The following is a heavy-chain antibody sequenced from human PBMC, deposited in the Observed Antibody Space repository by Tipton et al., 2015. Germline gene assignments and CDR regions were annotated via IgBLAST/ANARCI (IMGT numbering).Heavy chain of an antibody. CDR1: GFTFSSYG. V-gene: IGHV3-30*18. J-gene: IGHJ4*02. CDR2: ISYDENNQ. CDR3: AKDKSASTSAY. Sequence: SLRLSCAVSGFTFSSYGMNWVRQAPGKGLEWVATISYDENNQYYADSVKGRFTISRDNSKNTVYLEMSSLRTGDTAVYYCAKDKSASTSAYWGQGTLVTVSS.